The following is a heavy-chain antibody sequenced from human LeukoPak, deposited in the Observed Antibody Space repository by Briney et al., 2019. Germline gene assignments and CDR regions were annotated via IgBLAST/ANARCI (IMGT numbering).Heavy chain of an antibody. Sequence: GGSLRLSCAASGFTFSSYWMHWVRQAPGKGLVWVSRINTDGSSTSYADSVKGRFTISRDNAKNTLYLQMNSLRAEDTAVYYCARDLEELPGVWWFDPWGQGTLVTVSS. J-gene: IGHJ5*02. CDR3: ARDLEELPGVWWFDP. D-gene: IGHD1-26*01. CDR1: GFTFSSYW. V-gene: IGHV3-74*01. CDR2: INTDGSST.